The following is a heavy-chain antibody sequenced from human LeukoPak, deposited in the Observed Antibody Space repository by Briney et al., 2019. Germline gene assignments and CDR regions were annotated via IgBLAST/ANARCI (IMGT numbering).Heavy chain of an antibody. Sequence: ASVKVSCKASRGTFNNYAISWLRQAPGQGLEWMGGIIPISDATYYAQKFQGRVTITADESTTTAYMELSSLRSEDTAVYYCTNHYCSGGSCYNRYYYYYMDVWGKGTTVTVSS. CDR3: TNHYCSGGSCYNRYYYYYMDV. V-gene: IGHV1-69*13. J-gene: IGHJ6*03. CDR1: RGTFNNYA. D-gene: IGHD2-15*01. CDR2: IIPISDAT.